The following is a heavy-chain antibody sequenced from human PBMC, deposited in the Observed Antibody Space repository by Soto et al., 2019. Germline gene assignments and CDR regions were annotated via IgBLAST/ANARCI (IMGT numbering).Heavy chain of an antibody. CDR1: GGTFSSYA. CDR3: ARERSIAAAVYYYYYGMDV. Sequence: GASVKVSCKASGGTFSSYAISWVRQAPGQGLEWMGGITPIFGTANYAQKFQGRVTITADESTSTAYMELSILRSGDTAVYYCARERSIAAAVYYYYYGMDVWGQGTTVTVSS. V-gene: IGHV1-69*13. CDR2: ITPIFGTA. D-gene: IGHD6-13*01. J-gene: IGHJ6*02.